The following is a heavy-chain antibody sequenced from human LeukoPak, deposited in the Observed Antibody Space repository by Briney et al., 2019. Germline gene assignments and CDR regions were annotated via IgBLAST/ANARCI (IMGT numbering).Heavy chain of an antibody. CDR3: ARLPSDYYDSSGYTQDDY. Sequence: PSETLSLTCTVSGGSISSSYWTWIRQPPGKGLEWIGSIYYSGSTYYNPSLKSRVTISVDTSKNQFSLKLSSVTAADTAVYYCARLPSDYYDSSGYTQDDYWGQGTLVTVSS. V-gene: IGHV4-39*01. CDR2: IYYSGST. J-gene: IGHJ4*02. D-gene: IGHD3-22*01. CDR1: GGSISSSY.